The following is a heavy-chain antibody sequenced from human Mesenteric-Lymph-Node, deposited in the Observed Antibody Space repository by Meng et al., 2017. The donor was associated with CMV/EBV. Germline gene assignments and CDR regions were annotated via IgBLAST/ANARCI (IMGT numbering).Heavy chain of an antibody. CDR3: ARDQGYTYGFSETDY. D-gene: IGHD5-18*01. V-gene: IGHV4-38-2*02. CDR1: GYSISSGYY. Sequence: SETLSLTCTVSGYSISSGYYWGWIRQPPGKGLEWIGSIYHSGSTYYNPSLKSRVTISVDTSKNQFSLKLSSVTAADTAVYYCARDQGYTYGFSETDYWGQGTLVTVSS. J-gene: IGHJ4*02. CDR2: IYHSGST.